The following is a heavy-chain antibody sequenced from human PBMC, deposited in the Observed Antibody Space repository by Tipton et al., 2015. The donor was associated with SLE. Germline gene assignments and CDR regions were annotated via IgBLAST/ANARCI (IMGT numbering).Heavy chain of an antibody. Sequence: TLSLTCAVSGASFSDYFWTWIRQSPGKGLEWIGEINHSRSTYYNPSLKSRVTISIDTSKNQFSLKLTSVTAADTAVYYCATYSGRVWGQGTLVTVSS. CDR2: INHSRST. V-gene: IGHV4-34*01. CDR3: ATYSGRV. CDR1: GASFSDYF. J-gene: IGHJ4*02. D-gene: IGHD3-10*01.